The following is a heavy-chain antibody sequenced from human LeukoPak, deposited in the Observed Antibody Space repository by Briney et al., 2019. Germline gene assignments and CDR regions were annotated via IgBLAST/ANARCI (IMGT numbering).Heavy chain of an antibody. CDR2: NYASGST. V-gene: IGHV4-4*09. J-gene: IGHJ4*02. CDR1: GDSVTSYY. CDR3: AGPGGDFDY. D-gene: IGHD3-16*01. Sequence: SETLSLTCTVSGDSVTSYYWSWVRQPPGKGLEWIGYNYASGSTNYNPSLKGRVTISVDTSKNQFSLSLRSVTAADTAVYYCAGPGGDFDYWGQGTLVTVSS.